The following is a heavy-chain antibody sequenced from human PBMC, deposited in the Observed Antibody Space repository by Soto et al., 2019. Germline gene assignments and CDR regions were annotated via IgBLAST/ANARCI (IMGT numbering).Heavy chain of an antibody. CDR2: LPGSGPT. CDR1: GFIVSSDI. J-gene: IGHJ4*02. CDR3: ATRGY. V-gene: IGHV3-53*01. Sequence: EVHLVESGGGLIQPGGSLRLSCAASGFIVSSDIMTWVRQAPERGLEWVSILPGSGPTYYADSVKGRFTISRDNSKNTMDQQMTSLSVEDTAVYYCATRGYWGQGALVTVSS.